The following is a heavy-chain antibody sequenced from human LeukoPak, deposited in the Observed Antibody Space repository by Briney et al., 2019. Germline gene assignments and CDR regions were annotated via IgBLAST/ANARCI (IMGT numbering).Heavy chain of an antibody. Sequence: SETLSLTCTVSGGSISSSSYYWGWIRQPPGKGLEWIGSIYYSGSTYYNPSLKSRVTISVDTSKNQFSLKLSSVTAADTAVYYCVRHGMVGATKLVFDYWGQGTLVTVSS. CDR2: IYYSGST. CDR3: VRHGMVGATKLVFDY. J-gene: IGHJ4*02. V-gene: IGHV4-39*01. D-gene: IGHD1-26*01. CDR1: GGSISSSSYY.